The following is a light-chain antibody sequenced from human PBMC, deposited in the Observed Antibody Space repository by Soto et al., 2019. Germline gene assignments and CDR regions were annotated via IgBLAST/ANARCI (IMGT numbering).Light chain of an antibody. J-gene: IGLJ2*01. CDR2: DVS. Sequence: QSALTQPASVSGSPGQSITIACTGTSRDVGGYNYVSWYQQHPGKAPKLMISDVSNRPPGVSTRFSASKPGYTASLTVSGLQDEDAADYCCSASTSRGTLVVVGGGTKVTVL. CDR3: SASTSRGTLVV. CDR1: SRDVGGYNY. V-gene: IGLV2-14*01.